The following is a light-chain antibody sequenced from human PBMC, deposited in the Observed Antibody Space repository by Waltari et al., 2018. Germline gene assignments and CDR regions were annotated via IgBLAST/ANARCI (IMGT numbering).Light chain of an antibody. CDR3: MQALQDIT. CDR2: LGS. Sequence: DVVLTQSPLSLPVTAGEPASISCRSSQSFLQSSGYNYLDLYLHRPGQSPQLLIYLGSTRASGVPDRFSGSGSGTDFTLKISRVEAEDVGIYYCMQALQDITFGQGTRLEIK. J-gene: IGKJ5*01. V-gene: IGKV2-28*01. CDR1: QSFLQSSGYNY.